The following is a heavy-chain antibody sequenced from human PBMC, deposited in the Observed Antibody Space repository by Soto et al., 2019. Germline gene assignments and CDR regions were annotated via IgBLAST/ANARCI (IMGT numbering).Heavy chain of an antibody. V-gene: IGHV3-30*18. D-gene: IGHD6-19*01. Sequence: GGSLRLSCAASGFTFSSYGMHWVRQAPGKGLEWVAVISYDGSKKYYADSVKGRFTISRDNSKNTLYLQMNSLRAEDTAVYYCAKDLSQIAVAGDYWGQGTLVTVSS. CDR3: AKDLSQIAVAGDY. CDR1: GFTFSSYG. CDR2: ISYDGSKK. J-gene: IGHJ4*02.